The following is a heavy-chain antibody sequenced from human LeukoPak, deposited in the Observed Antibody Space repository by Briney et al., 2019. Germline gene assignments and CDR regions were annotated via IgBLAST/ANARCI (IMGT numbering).Heavy chain of an antibody. J-gene: IGHJ4*02. V-gene: IGHV4-39*07. CDR3: ARALTFYGDYGGGWDY. D-gene: IGHD4-17*01. CDR1: GGSISSSSYY. Sequence: SETLSLTCTVSGGSISSSSYYWGWIRQPPGKGLEWIGSIYYSGSTYYNPSLKSRVTISVDASKNQFSLKLSSVTVADTAVYYCARALTFYGDYGGGWDYWGQGTLVTVSS. CDR2: IYYSGST.